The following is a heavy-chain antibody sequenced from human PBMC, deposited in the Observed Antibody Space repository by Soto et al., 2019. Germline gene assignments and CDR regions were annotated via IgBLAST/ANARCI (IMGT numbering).Heavy chain of an antibody. CDR1: GYTFSNYG. Sequence: GASVKVSCKSSGYTFSNYGINWVRQAPGQGLEWVGWVNVNDGRTNYAQNLQDRVTVSTDTSTSTAFMELRSLRSDDTAVYYRARDINWNVDYWGQGTLVTVSS. V-gene: IGHV1-18*01. J-gene: IGHJ4*02. D-gene: IGHD1-1*01. CDR3: ARDINWNVDY. CDR2: VNVNDGRT.